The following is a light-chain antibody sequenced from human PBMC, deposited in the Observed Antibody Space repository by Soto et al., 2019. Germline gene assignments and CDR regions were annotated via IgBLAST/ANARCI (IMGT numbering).Light chain of an antibody. CDR1: QSVSSN. V-gene: IGKV3-15*01. J-gene: IGKJ1*01. Sequence: EIVMTQSPATLSVSPGERATLSCRASQSVSSNLAWYQQKPGQAPRLLIYAASTRATGIPARFSGSGSGTEFTLTISSLQSEDFAYYYCQQYNNWLWTFGQGTKVEIK. CDR3: QQYNNWLWT. CDR2: AAS.